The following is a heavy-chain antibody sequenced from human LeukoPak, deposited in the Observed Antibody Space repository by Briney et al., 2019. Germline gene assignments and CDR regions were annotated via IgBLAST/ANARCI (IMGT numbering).Heavy chain of an antibody. V-gene: IGHV1-69*13. CDR3: ARGAAEGLDR. CDR1: GGTFSSYA. J-gene: IGHJ5*02. CDR2: IIPIFGTA. D-gene: IGHD6-13*01. Sequence: ASVKVSCKASGGTFSSYAISWVRQAPGQGLEWMGGIIPIFGTANYAQKFQGRVTITADESTSTAYMELSSLRSEDTAVYCCARGAAEGLDRWGQGTLVTVSS.